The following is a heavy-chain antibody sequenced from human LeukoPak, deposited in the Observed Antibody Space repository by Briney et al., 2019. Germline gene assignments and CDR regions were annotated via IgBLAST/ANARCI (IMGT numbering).Heavy chain of an antibody. V-gene: IGHV3-9*01. CDR2: ISWNSDII. J-gene: IGHJ4*02. CDR1: GFTFDDYA. D-gene: IGHD6-13*01. Sequence: GGSLRLSCAASGFTFDDYAMHWVRQVPGKGLEWVSGISWNSDIIDYADSVKGRFTISRDNAQNSLYLQMNSLRADDTAFYYCAKDRYSSSWNFFDFWGQGTLVTVPS. CDR3: AKDRYSSSWNFFDF.